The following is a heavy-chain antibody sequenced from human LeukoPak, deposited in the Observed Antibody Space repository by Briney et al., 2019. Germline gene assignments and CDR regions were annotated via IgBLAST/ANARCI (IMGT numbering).Heavy chain of an antibody. Sequence: ASVKVSCKASGYTFTGYDVNWFRQATGQGLEWMGWMNPNSGNTGYAQKFQGRVSLTRDTSISTAYMELRSLRSDDTAVYYCARQLYYYGSGISLGFDYWGQGTLVTVSS. CDR3: ARQLYYYGSGISLGFDY. J-gene: IGHJ4*02. CDR2: MNPNSGNT. D-gene: IGHD3-10*01. CDR1: GYTFTGYD. V-gene: IGHV1-8*03.